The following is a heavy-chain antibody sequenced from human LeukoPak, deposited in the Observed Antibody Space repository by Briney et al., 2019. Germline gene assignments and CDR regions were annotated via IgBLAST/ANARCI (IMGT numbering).Heavy chain of an antibody. Sequence: SETLSLTCTVSGGSISGYYWSWIRQPPGKGLEWIGYIYYSGSTNYNPSLKSQVTISLDTSKSQFSLKLSSVTAADTALYYCARAPGQYYYYGMDVWGQGTTVTVSS. D-gene: IGHD4-11*01. CDR2: IYYSGST. CDR3: ARAPGQYYYYGMDV. V-gene: IGHV4-59*01. CDR1: GGSISGYY. J-gene: IGHJ6*02.